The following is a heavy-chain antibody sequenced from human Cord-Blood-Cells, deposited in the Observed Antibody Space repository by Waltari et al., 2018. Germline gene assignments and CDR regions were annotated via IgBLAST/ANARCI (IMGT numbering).Heavy chain of an antibody. D-gene: IGHD3-9*01. CDR3: ARGLDSWDCYYGMDV. CDR2: IIPNFDTA. Sequence: QVQLVQSGAEVKKPGSSVKVSCKASGGTFSSYAISWVRQAPGQGLEWMVGIIPNFDTANCAQKFQGKVTITADESASTAYMELSSLRSEDTAVYYCARGLDSWDCYYGMDVWGQGTTVTVSS. V-gene: IGHV1-69*01. J-gene: IGHJ6*02. CDR1: GGTFSSYA.